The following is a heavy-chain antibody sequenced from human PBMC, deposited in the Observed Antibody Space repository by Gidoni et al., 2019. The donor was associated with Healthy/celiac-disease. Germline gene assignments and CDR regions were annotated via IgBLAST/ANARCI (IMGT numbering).Heavy chain of an antibody. CDR3: APTYGYDFFFDY. CDR2: ISSSGSTI. D-gene: IGHD5-12*01. CDR1: GFTFSDYD. Sequence: QVQLVESGGGLVKPGGSMRLSCAASGFTFSDYDMSWIRQAPGNGLEWVSYISSSGSTIYYADSVKGRFTISRDNAKNSLYLQMNSLRAEDTAVYYCAPTYGYDFFFDYWGQGTLVTVSS. J-gene: IGHJ4*02. V-gene: IGHV3-11*01.